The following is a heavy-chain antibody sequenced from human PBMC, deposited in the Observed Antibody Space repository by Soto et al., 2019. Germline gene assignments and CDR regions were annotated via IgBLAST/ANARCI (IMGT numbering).Heavy chain of an antibody. V-gene: IGHV3-30-3*01. J-gene: IGHJ6*02. CDR1: GFTFSSYT. CDR2: ISYDGGNK. D-gene: IGHD6-6*01. CDR3: AREKIEYSSSSLVGSRSAYYYYGMDV. Sequence: GGSLRLSCAASGFTFSSYTMNWVRQAPGKGLEWVAVISYDGGNKYYADSVKGRFTISRDNSKNTLYLQMNSLRAEDTAVYYCAREKIEYSSSSLVGSRSAYYYYGMDVWGQGTTATVSS.